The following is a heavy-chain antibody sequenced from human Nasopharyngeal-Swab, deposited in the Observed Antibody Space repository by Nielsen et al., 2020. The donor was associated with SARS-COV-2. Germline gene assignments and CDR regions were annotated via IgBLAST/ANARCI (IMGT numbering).Heavy chain of an antibody. J-gene: IGHJ3*02. D-gene: IGHD6-13*01. CDR2: TYYRSKWYN. Sequence: WIRQSPSRGLEWLGRTYYRSKWYNDYAVSVKSRITINPDTSKNQFSLQLNSVTPEDTAVYYCARDEDNGSRWGDDAFDIWGQGTMVTVSS. CDR3: ARDEDNGSRWGDDAFDI. V-gene: IGHV6-1*01.